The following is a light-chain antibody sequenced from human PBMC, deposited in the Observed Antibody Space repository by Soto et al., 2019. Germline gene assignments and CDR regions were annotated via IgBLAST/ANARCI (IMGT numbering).Light chain of an antibody. CDR2: KAS. V-gene: IGKV1-5*03. J-gene: IGKJ1*01. CDR3: QNYNSYSEA. Sequence: DIQMTQSPSTLSGSVGDRVTITCRASQTISSWLAWYQQKPGKAPKLLIYKASTLKSGVPSRFSGSGSGTDFTLPISSLQPDDFATYYCQNYNSYSEAFGQGTKVELK. CDR1: QTISSW.